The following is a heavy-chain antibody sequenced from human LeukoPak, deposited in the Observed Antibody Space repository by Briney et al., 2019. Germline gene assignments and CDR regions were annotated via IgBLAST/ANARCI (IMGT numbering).Heavy chain of an antibody. V-gene: IGHV4-39*07. Sequence: SETLSLTCTVSGGSISSGSYYWSWIRQPPGKGLEWIGSIYHSGSTYYSPSLKSRVTISVDTSKNQFSLKLSSVTAADTAVYYCARRRIPATITGSKLSSRFDTWGQGTLVTVSS. J-gene: IGHJ1*01. D-gene: IGHD5-12*01. CDR3: ARRRIPATITGSKLSSRFDT. CDR1: GGSISSGSYY. CDR2: IYHSGST.